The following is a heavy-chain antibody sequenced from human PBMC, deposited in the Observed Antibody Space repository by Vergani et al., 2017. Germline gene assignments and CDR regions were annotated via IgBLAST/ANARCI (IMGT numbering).Heavy chain of an antibody. V-gene: IGHV4-59*01. J-gene: IGHJ4*02. CDR1: GGSISSYY. CDR2: IYSSGST. CDR3: AGKTSAYDILTGYYHTHPFDY. D-gene: IGHD3-9*01. Sequence: QVQLQESGPGLVKPSETLSLTCTVSGGSISSYYWSWIRQPPGKGLEWIGYIYSSGSTNYNPSLKSRVTISVDTSKNQFSLKLSSVTAADTAVYYCAGKTSAYDILTGYYHTHPFDYWGQGTLVTVSS.